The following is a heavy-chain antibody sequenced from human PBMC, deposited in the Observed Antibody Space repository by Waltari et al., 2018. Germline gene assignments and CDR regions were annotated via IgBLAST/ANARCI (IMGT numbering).Heavy chain of an antibody. CDR1: GGSISSASYY. CDR3: ASHGRFGYNWFDP. CDR2: IYTSGST. D-gene: IGHD3-16*01. V-gene: IGHV4-61*02. J-gene: IGHJ5*02. Sequence: QVQLQESGPGLVKPSQTLSLPCTVPGGSISSASYYWRWIRQPAGKGLEWIGRIYTSGSTNYNPSLKSRVTISVDTSKNQFSLKLSSVTAADTAVYYCASHGRFGYNWFDPWGQGTLVTVSS.